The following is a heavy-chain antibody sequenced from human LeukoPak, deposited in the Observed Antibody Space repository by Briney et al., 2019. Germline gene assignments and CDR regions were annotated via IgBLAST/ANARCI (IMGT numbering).Heavy chain of an antibody. J-gene: IGHJ4*02. Sequence: SETLSLTCAVSGYSISSGYYWGWIRQPSGKGLEWIGSIYRSGSTYYNPSLKSRVTISVDTSKNQFSLKLSSVTAADTAVYYCARDQLLSYYFDYWGQGTLVSVSS. V-gene: IGHV4-38-2*02. CDR3: ARDQLLSYYFDY. D-gene: IGHD2-2*01. CDR1: GYSISSGYY. CDR2: IYRSGST.